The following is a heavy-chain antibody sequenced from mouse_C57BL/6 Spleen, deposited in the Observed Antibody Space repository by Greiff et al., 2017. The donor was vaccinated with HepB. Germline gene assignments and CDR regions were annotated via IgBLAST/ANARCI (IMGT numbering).Heavy chain of an antibody. CDR1: GFTFSSYA. CDR3: ARLLITTPFDY. Sequence: EVMLVESGGGLVKPGGSLKLSCAASGFTFSSYAMSWVRQTPEKRLEWVATISDGGSYTYYPDNVKGRFTISRDNAKNNLYLQMSHLKSEDTAMYYCARLLITTPFDYWGQGTTLTVSS. D-gene: IGHD1-2*01. CDR2: ISDGGSYT. V-gene: IGHV5-4*03. J-gene: IGHJ2*01.